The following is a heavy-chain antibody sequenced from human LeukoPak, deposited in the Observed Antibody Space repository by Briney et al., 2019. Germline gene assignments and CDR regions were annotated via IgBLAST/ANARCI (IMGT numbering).Heavy chain of an antibody. V-gene: IGHV1-18*01. CDR3: ARGRGYYDSSGYPPSRYNWFDH. Sequence: ASVKVSCKASGYTFTSYGISWVRQAPGQGLEWMGWISAYNGNTNYAQKLQGRVTMTTDTSTSTAYMELRSLRSDDTAVYYCARGRGYYDSSGYPPSRYNWFDHWGQGTLVTVSS. CDR1: GYTFTSYG. CDR2: ISAYNGNT. J-gene: IGHJ5*02. D-gene: IGHD3-22*01.